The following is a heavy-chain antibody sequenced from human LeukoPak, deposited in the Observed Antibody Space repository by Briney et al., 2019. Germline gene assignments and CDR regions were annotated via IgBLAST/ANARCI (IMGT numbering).Heavy chain of an antibody. CDR3: AKGHKENTLDAFDI. D-gene: IGHD2/OR15-2a*01. CDR1: GGSISTYY. Sequence: SETLSLTCTVSGGSISTYYWSWIRQPPGRGRGGIGYIYYTGSTNYNPSLKSRVTISVDTSKNQFSLILNSVTAADTAVYYCAKGHKENTLDAFDIWGQGTMVTVSS. V-gene: IGHV4-59*01. CDR2: IYYTGST. J-gene: IGHJ3*02.